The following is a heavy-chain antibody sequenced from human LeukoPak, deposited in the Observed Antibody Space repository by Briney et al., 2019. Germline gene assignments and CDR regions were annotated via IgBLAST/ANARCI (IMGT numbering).Heavy chain of an antibody. CDR1: GYTFTGYY. CDR2: INTNTGNP. Sequence: GASVKVSCKASGYTFTGYYMHWVRQAPGQGLEWMGWINTNTGNPTYAQGFTGRFVFSLDTSVSTAYLQISSLKAEDTAVYYCARNYDSSGYYLGYFDYWGQGTLVTVSS. J-gene: IGHJ4*02. CDR3: ARNYDSSGYYLGYFDY. D-gene: IGHD3-22*01. V-gene: IGHV7-4-1*02.